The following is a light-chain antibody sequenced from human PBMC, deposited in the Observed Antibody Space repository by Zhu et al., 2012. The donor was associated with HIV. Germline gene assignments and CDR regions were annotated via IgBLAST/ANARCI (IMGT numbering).Light chain of an antibody. CDR1: QDITNY. V-gene: IGKV1-9*01. J-gene: IGKJ4*01. Sequence: DIRLTQSPSFLSASAGDRVTITCRASQDITNYLAWYQQKPGKAPKLLIYAASTLQIGVPSRFRASGSGAEFTLTITSLQPEDFAIYYCQQLNSFPLTFGGGTKVGIK. CDR3: QQLNSFPLT. CDR2: AAS.